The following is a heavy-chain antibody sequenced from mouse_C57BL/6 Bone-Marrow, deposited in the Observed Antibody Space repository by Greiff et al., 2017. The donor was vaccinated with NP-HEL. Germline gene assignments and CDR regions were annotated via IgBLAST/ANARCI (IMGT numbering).Heavy chain of an antibody. CDR1: GYTFTSYG. V-gene: IGHV1-81*01. CDR2: IYPRSGTT. CDR3: ARRDYGNDAWCAY. Sequence: QVQLQQSGAELARPGASVKLSCKASGYTFTSYGISWVKQRTGQGLEWIGEIYPRSGTTYYNEKFTGKATLTADKSSSTAYMELRSLTSEDAAVYFGARRDYGNDAWCAYCVQGTLVTVSA. J-gene: IGHJ3*01. D-gene: IGHD2-2*01.